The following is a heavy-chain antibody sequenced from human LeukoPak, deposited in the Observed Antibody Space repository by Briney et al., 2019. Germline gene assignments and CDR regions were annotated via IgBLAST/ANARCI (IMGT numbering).Heavy chain of an antibody. CDR2: LSGSGGST. D-gene: IGHD3-22*01. J-gene: IGHJ4*02. Sequence: GGSLRLSCAVSGITLSNYGMSWVRQAPGKGLEWVAGLSGSGGSTYYADSVKGRFTISRDNPKNTLYLQMNSLRAEDTAVCFCAKRGVVIRVILVGFHKEAYYFDSWGQGALVTVSS. CDR1: GITLSNYG. V-gene: IGHV3-23*01. CDR3: AKRGVVIRVILVGFHKEAYYFDS.